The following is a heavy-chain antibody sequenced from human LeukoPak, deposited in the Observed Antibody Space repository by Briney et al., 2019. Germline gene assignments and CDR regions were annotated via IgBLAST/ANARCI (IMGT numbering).Heavy chain of an antibody. V-gene: IGHV3-48*02. CDR1: GFTFSTYS. Sequence: GGSLRLSCAASGFTFSTYSMNWVRQAPGKGLEWVSYITSSSSTIYYADSVKGRFTIPRDNAKNSLFLQMNSLRDEDTAVYYCARGGDSSPYYPDYWGQGTLVTVSS. D-gene: IGHD3-22*01. CDR2: ITSSSSTI. CDR3: ARGGDSSPYYPDY. J-gene: IGHJ4*02.